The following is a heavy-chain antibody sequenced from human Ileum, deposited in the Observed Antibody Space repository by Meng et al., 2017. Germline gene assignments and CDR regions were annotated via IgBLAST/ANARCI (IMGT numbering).Heavy chain of an antibody. CDR2: FYYPALA. V-gene: IGHV4-39*02. CDR3: ASRYSSSPGWFDP. CDR1: GGSISGSTYY. J-gene: IGHJ5*02. Sequence: QLQLQESGPGLVKPSETPSLTCTLSGGSISGSTYYWVWIRQPPGKGLEWIGSFYYPALASYNPSLKSRVTISADTSRNNFSLRLTSVTAADTAVYYCASRYSSSPGWFDPWGQGTLVTVSS. D-gene: IGHD6-6*01.